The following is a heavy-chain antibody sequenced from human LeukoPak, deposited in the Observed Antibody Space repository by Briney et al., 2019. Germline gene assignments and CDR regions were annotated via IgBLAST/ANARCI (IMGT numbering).Heavy chain of an antibody. D-gene: IGHD3-16*01. Sequence: GGSLRLSCAASGFTFSSYGMHWVRQAPGKGLEWVAVIWYDGSNKYYADSVKGRFTISRDNSKNTLYLQMDSLRAEDTAVYYCARDKLRFDFDYWGQGTLVTVSS. J-gene: IGHJ4*02. CDR3: ARDKLRFDFDY. CDR2: IWYDGSNK. CDR1: GFTFSSYG. V-gene: IGHV3-33*01.